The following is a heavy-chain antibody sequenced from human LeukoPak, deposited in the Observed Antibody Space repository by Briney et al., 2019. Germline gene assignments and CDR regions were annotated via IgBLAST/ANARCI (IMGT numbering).Heavy chain of an antibody. CDR1: GFTFSSYA. J-gene: IGHJ4*02. D-gene: IGHD2-15*01. CDR3: AKDKRGYCSGGSCYGLGDYFDY. V-gene: IGHV3-23*01. Sequence: GGSLRLSCAASGFTFSSYAMSWVRQAPGKGLEWVSALTASGGSTYYADSVKGRFTISRDNSKNTLYLQMNSLRAEDTAVYYCAKDKRGYCSGGSCYGLGDYFDYWGQGTLVTVSS. CDR2: LTASGGST.